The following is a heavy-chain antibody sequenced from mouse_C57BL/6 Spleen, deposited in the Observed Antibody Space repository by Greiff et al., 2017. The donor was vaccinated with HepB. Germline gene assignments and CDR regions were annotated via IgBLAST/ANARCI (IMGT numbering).Heavy chain of an antibody. CDR2: IDPSDSYT. V-gene: IGHV1-69*01. D-gene: IGHD1-1*01. J-gene: IGHJ1*03. Sequence: QVQLQQSGAELVMPGASVKLSCKTSGYTFTSYWMHWVKQRPGQGLEWIGEIDPSDSYTNYNQKFKGKSTLTVDKSSSTAYMQLSSLTSEDSAVYYCARGAYYYGSSPHFDVWGTGTTVTVSS. CDR3: ARGAYYYGSSPHFDV. CDR1: GYTFTSYW.